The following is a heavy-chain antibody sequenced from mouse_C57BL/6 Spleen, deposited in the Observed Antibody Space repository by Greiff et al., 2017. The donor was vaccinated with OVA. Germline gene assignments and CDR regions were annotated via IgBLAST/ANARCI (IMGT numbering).Heavy chain of an antibody. V-gene: IGHV5-9*01. D-gene: IGHD2-2*01. Sequence: EVKLVESGGGLVKPGGSLKLSCAASGFTFSSYTMSWVRQTPEKRLEWVATISGGGGNTYYPDSVKGRFAISRDNAKNSLYLQLSSLRSDDTALYYCARIIYYAYDGGFAYWGQGTLVTVS. CDR1: GFTFSSYT. J-gene: IGHJ3*01. CDR3: ARIIYYAYDGGFAY. CDR2: ISGGGGNT.